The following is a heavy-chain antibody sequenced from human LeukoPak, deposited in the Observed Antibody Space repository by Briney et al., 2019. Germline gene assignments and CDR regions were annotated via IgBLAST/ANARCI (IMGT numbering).Heavy chain of an antibody. CDR1: GVSITTTSYY. V-gene: IGHV4-39*02. Sequence: SETLSLTYTVSGVSITTTSYYWGWIRQTPGKGLEWIGSMLYRGSTYYSPSLRSRVIISVDAFKNHFFLTLSAVTAADTAVYYCARRQWLGFNMAFDIWGQGTMVTVSS. D-gene: IGHD6-19*01. CDR2: MLYRGST. CDR3: ARRQWLGFNMAFDI. J-gene: IGHJ3*02.